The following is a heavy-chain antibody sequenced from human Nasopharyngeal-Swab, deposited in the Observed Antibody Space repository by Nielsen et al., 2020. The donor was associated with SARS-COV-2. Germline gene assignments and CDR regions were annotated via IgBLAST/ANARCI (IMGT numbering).Heavy chain of an antibody. CDR3: VRPEGVATSFKYYFQYGMDV. CDR2: IYPRYSDT. Sequence: GESLKISCKGSGYSFTSYWIAWVRQMPGKGLEWMGIIYPRYSDTRYSPFFQGQVTISADKSISTAYLQWSSLKASDTAMYYCVRPEGVATSFKYYFQYGMDVWGQGTMVTVPS. J-gene: IGHJ6*02. D-gene: IGHD5-12*01. V-gene: IGHV5-51*01. CDR1: GYSFTSYW.